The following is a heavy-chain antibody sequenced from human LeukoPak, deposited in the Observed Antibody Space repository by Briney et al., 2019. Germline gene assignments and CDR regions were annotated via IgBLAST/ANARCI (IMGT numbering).Heavy chain of an antibody. V-gene: IGHV4-39*07. CDR1: GGSISSSSYY. CDR3: ARDDVGNYD. CDR2: IYYTGST. Sequence: PSETLSLTCTVSGGSISSSSYYWGWIRQPPGKGLEWIGSIYYTGSTYYNPSLKSRVTISVDTSKNQFSLKLNSVTATDTAMYYRARDDVGNYDWGQGTLVTVSS. J-gene: IGHJ4*02. D-gene: IGHD1-7*01.